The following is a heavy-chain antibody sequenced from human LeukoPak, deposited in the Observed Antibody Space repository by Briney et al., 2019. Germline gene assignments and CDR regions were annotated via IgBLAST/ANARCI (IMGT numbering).Heavy chain of an antibody. V-gene: IGHV1-8*03. J-gene: IGHJ4*02. CDR2: MNPNNGNT. CDR1: GYSLTDFD. CDR3: TRGLSSGRPY. D-gene: IGHD6-25*01. Sequence: ASVKVSCTASGYSLTDFDISWVRQAAGQGLEWMGWMNPNNGNTGYAQRFHDRLTIARNISINTAYLELRSLTSDDTAVYYCTRGLSSGRPYWGQGTLVSVSS.